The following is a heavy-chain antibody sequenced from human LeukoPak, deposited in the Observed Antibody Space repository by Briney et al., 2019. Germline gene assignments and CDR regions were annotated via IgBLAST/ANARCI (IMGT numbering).Heavy chain of an antibody. CDR3: ARGGDYKNDY. J-gene: IGHJ4*02. CDR1: GFTFSSYW. D-gene: IGHD4-17*01. Sequence: GSLRLSCAASGFTFSSYWMHWVRQTPGKGLVWVSRINGAGSSISYADSVEGRVTISRDNAKNTLYLQMNNLRAEDTAVYYCARGGDYKNDYWGQGTLVTVSS. CDR2: INGAGSSI. V-gene: IGHV3-74*01.